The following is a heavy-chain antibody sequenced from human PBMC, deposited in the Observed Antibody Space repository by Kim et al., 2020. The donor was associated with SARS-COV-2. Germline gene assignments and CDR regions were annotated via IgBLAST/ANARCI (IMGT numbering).Heavy chain of an antibody. D-gene: IGHD3-3*01. J-gene: IGHJ3*02. Sequence: NPSLKSRVTISVDTSKNQFSLKLSSVTAADTAVYYCARERSGYFHDAFDIWGQGTMVTVSS. V-gene: IGHV4-59*01. CDR3: ARERSGYFHDAFDI.